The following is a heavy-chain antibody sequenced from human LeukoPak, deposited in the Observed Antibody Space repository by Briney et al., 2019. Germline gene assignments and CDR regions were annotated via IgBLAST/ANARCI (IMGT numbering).Heavy chain of an antibody. CDR2: INPSGGST. J-gene: IGHJ6*03. CDR3: AREKQLEQTSLYYMDV. D-gene: IGHD1-1*01. Sequence: ASVKVSCKASGYTFTSYYMHWVRQAPGQGLEWMGIINPSGGSTSYAQKFQGRVTMTTDTSTSTVYMELSRLRSEDTAVYYCAREKQLEQTSLYYMDVWGKGTTVTVSS. V-gene: IGHV1-46*03. CDR1: GYTFTSYY.